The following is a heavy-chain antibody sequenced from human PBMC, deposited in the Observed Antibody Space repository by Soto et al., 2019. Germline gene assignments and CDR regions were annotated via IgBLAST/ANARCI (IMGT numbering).Heavy chain of an antibody. D-gene: IGHD1-26*01. CDR3: ARGLKFVSGSYDY. CDR1: GGSFSGYY. J-gene: IGHJ4*02. Sequence: SETLSLTCAVYGGSFSGYYWSWIRQPPGKGLEWIGEINHSGSTNYNPSLKSRVTISVDTSKNQFSLKLSSVTAADTAVYYCARGLKFVSGSYDYWGQGTLVTVSS. CDR2: INHSGST. V-gene: IGHV4-34*01.